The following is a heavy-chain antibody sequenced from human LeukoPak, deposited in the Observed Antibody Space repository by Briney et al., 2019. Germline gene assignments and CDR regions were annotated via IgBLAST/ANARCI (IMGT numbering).Heavy chain of an antibody. CDR3: ARALVDYDILTGFQKSYHFDY. D-gene: IGHD3-9*01. Sequence: SETLSLTCTVSGGSISTYYWSWIRQPPGKGLEWIGYIYHSGNSNYNPPLKSRVTISADTSKNQFSLRLSSVTAADTAVYYCARALVDYDILTGFQKSYHFDYWGQGTLVTVSS. CDR2: IYHSGNS. J-gene: IGHJ4*02. CDR1: GGSISTYY. V-gene: IGHV4-59*01.